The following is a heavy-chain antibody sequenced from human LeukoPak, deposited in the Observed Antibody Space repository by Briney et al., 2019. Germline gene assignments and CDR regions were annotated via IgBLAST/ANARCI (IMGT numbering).Heavy chain of an antibody. Sequence: GGSLRLSCAASGFTFSSYSMNWVRQAPGKGLEWVSSISSSGSYIYYADSVKGRFTISRDNAKNSLYLQVNSLRAEDTAVYYCARATGTQREAGYWGQGTLVTVSS. D-gene: IGHD1-1*01. CDR2: ISSSGSYI. J-gene: IGHJ4*02. V-gene: IGHV3-21*01. CDR1: GFTFSSYS. CDR3: ARATGTQREAGY.